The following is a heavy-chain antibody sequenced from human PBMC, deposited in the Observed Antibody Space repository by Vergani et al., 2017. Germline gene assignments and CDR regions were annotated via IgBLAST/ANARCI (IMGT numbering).Heavy chain of an antibody. Sequence: QVLLVQSGAEVKKPGASVRVSCKTSGYTFTNYYIHWVRQAPGQGLEWMGIINPSGGSTTYAQQFQGRLTMTRDTSTSTVYMDLSNLRSEDTAVYYCARPHGGILPPDPRRLDYWCQGTLVTVSS. V-gene: IGHV1-46*03. CDR1: GYTFTNYY. CDR2: INPSGGST. CDR3: ARPHGGILPPDPRRLDY. J-gene: IGHJ4*02.